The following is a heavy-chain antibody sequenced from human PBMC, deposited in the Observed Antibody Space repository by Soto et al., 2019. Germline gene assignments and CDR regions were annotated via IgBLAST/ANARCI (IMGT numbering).Heavy chain of an antibody. CDR3: AHRYGGNYYPYYFDR. V-gene: IGHV2-5*01. D-gene: IGHD1-26*01. J-gene: IGHJ4*02. CDR2: ISWKDEK. CDR1: GFSRIARLAV. Sequence: SGPTLVNPTHTLTVTCTCSGFSRIARLAVLGWIRHSPGKAPEWLALISWKDEKRYNPGLKSRLTITKDTSKNQVVLTMTDLDPVDTATYFCAHRYGGNYYPYYFDRWGQGALVTVSS.